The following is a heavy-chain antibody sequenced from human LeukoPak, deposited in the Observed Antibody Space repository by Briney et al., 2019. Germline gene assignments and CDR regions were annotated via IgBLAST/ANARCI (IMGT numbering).Heavy chain of an antibody. Sequence: GASVKVSCKASGYTFTSYGISWVRQAPGQGLEWMGWISAYNGNTNYAQKLQGRVTMTTDTSTSTAYMELRSLRSDDTAVYYCARQVAGTILGYYYYYMDVWGKGTTVTVSS. V-gene: IGHV1-18*01. CDR1: GYTFTSYG. CDR2: ISAYNGNT. D-gene: IGHD6-19*01. CDR3: ARQVAGTILGYYYYYMDV. J-gene: IGHJ6*03.